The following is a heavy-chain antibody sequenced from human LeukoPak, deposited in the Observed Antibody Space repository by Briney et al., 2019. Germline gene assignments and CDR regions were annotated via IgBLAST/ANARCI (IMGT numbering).Heavy chain of an antibody. CDR1: GGSFSGYY. CDR3: ARGGSDCSGGSCYSGSLNNWFDP. D-gene: IGHD2-15*01. CDR2: INHSGST. J-gene: IGHJ5*02. V-gene: IGHV4-34*01. Sequence: SETLSLTCAVYGGSFSGYYRSWIRQPPGKGLEWIGEINHSGSTNYNPSLESRVTISVDTSKNQFSLKLSSVTAADTAVYYCARGGSDCSGGSCYSGSLNNWFDPWGQGTLVTVSS.